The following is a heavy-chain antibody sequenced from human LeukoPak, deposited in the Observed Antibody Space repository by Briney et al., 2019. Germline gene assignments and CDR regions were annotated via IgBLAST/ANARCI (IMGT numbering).Heavy chain of an antibody. CDR2: INHSGST. D-gene: IGHD2-2*01. Sequence: PSETLSLTCAVYGGSFSGYYWSWIRQPPGKGLEWIGEINHSGSTNYNPSLKSRATISVDTSKNQFSLKLSSVTAADTAVYYCARGRRSSSTSCYDYWGQGTLVTVSS. V-gene: IGHV4-34*01. CDR3: ARGRRSSSTSCYDY. J-gene: IGHJ4*02. CDR1: GGSFSGYY.